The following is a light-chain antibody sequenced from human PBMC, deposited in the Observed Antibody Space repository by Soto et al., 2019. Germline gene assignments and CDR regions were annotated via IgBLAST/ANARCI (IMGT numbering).Light chain of an antibody. CDR1: RDISNY. CDR2: GAS. Sequence: DIQVTQSPSSLSASLGDRVSITCRASRDISNYLAWYQQKPGQVPRLLISGASTLHSGVPSRFSGSGSGTDFTLTITSLQPEDIATYFCQKYDTAPLTFGGGTKGDIK. V-gene: IGKV1-27*01. J-gene: IGKJ4*01. CDR3: QKYDTAPLT.